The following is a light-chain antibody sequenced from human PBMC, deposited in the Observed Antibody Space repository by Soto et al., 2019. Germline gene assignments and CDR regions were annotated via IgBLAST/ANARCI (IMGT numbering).Light chain of an antibody. J-gene: IGKJ1*01. CDR3: QQYNSFWWT. CDR2: DAS. Sequence: DIQMTQSPSTLYASVGDRVTITYRASQSISSWLAWYQQKPGKAPKLLIYDASSLESGVPSRFSGSGSGTEFTLTISSLQPDDFATYYCQQYNSFWWTFGQGTKVDIK. V-gene: IGKV1-5*01. CDR1: QSISSW.